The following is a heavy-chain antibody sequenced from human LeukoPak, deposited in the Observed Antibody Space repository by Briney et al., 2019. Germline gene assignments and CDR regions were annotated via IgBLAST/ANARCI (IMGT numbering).Heavy chain of an antibody. CDR1: GFTFSSYS. D-gene: IGHD6-13*01. V-gene: IGHV3-48*01. CDR2: ISISTSSI. CDR3: AREPTYTSSWYSTCDS. J-gene: IGHJ5*01. Sequence: GGSLRLSCAASGFTFSSYSMNWVRQAPGKGLEWVSYISISTSSIYYADSVKGRFTISRDNAKNSLYLQMNSLRADDTAVYYCAREPTYTSSWYSTCDSWGQGTLVTVS.